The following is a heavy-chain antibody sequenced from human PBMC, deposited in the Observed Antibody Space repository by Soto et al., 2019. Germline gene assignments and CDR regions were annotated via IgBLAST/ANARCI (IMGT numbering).Heavy chain of an antibody. V-gene: IGHV2-5*02. CDR2: IYWDDDK. CDR3: AHSGDSSSGYSLSWFDP. Sequence: QITLKESGPTLVNPTQTLTLTCTFSGFSLSTSGVGVGWIRQPPGKALEWLALIYWDDDKRYSPTLKSRLTITKDTSKNQVVLTMNNIDPVDTATYYCAHSGDSSSGYSLSWFDPWGKGTLVTVSS. CDR1: GFSLSTSGVG. D-gene: IGHD6-13*01. J-gene: IGHJ5*02.